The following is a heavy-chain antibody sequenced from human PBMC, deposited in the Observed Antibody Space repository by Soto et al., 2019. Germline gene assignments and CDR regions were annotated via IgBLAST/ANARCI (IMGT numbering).Heavy chain of an antibody. J-gene: IGHJ6*02. CDR3: AKDMSESYGMDV. CDR2: ISEDGGST. Sequence: GGSLRLSCAASGFTFDDYAMHWVRQAPGKGLEWFSLISEDGGSTYYADSVKGRFTISRDNSKNSLYLQMNSLRTEDTALYYCAKDMSESYGMDVWGQGTTVTVSS. CDR1: GFTFDDYA. V-gene: IGHV3-43*02.